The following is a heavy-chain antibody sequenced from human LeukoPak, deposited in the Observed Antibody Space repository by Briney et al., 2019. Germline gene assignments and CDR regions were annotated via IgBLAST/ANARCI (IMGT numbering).Heavy chain of an antibody. Sequence: GASVKVSCKASGYTFTSYGILWVRQAPGQGLEWMGWISAYNGNTNYAQKLQGRVTMTTDTSTSTAYMELRSLRSDDTAVYYCARDEAGGSYHVYYYYYMDVWGKGTTVTVSS. CDR3: ARDEAGGSYHVYYYYYMDV. V-gene: IGHV1-18*01. D-gene: IGHD1-26*01. CDR1: GYTFTSYG. CDR2: ISAYNGNT. J-gene: IGHJ6*03.